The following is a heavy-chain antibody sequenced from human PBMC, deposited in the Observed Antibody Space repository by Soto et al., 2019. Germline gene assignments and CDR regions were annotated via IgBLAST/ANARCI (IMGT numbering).Heavy chain of an antibody. D-gene: IGHD3-22*01. J-gene: IGHJ4*02. V-gene: IGHV4-30-4*01. Sequence: PFETLSLTCTVSGGSINSGDYYWSLIRQPPGKGLEWIGYFYYSGGTYYNPSLKSRITISVDPSKNQFSLKLSSVTAADTAVYYCASDTSGYTYKHFWGQGTLVTVSS. CDR1: GGSINSGDYY. CDR2: FYYSGGT. CDR3: ASDTSGYTYKHF.